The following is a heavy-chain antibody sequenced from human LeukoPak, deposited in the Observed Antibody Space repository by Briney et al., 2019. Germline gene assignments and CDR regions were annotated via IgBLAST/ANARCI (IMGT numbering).Heavy chain of an antibody. D-gene: IGHD6-13*01. CDR1: GGSITSTNYY. J-gene: IGHJ2*01. Sequence: SETLSLTCTVSGGSITSTNYYWGWIRRPPGKGLEWIGSIYYSGATFYNPSLRSRVTISVDTSKNQFSLKLSSVTAADTAVYYCARDPGRAAGYWYFDLWGRGTLVTVSS. CDR3: ARDPGRAAGYWYFDL. CDR2: IYYSGAT. V-gene: IGHV4-39*02.